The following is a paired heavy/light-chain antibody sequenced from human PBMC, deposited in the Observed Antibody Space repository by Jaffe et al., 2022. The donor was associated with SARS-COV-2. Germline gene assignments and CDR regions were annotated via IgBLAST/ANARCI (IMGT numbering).Heavy chain of an antibody. D-gene: IGHD2-21*02. J-gene: IGHJ3*01. Sequence: QVQLVESGGGVVQPGTSLRLSCAASGFTFSSYGMHWVRQAPGKGLEWVALLSYDGSNTYYADSVKGRFTISRDNSKSTLYLQMNSLRAEDTAVYYCAKVRGGVTAIKAAFDVWGQGTMVTVSS. V-gene: IGHV3-30*18. CDR3: AKVRGGVTAIKAAFDV. CDR1: GFTFSSYG. CDR2: LSYDGSNT.
Light chain of an antibody. V-gene: IGLV2-14*01. CDR1: ISDIGSYNY. CDR2: EVS. Sequence: QSALTQPASVSGSPGQSITISCTGTISDIGSYNYVSWYQQHPGKAPKLMIFEVSNRPSGVPDRFSGSKSGNTASLTISGLQAEDEADYYCNSYTTSSTVFGGGTKLTVL. CDR3: NSYTTSSTV. J-gene: IGLJ2*01.